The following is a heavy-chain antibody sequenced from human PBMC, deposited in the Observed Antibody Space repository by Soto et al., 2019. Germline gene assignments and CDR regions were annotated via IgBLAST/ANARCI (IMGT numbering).Heavy chain of an antibody. CDR1: GFTVSDHY. CDR3: ARGLSGSDSGRDHY. Sequence: EVQLAESGGGLVQPGGSLRLSCAASGFTVSDHYMEWVRQAPGKGLEWVGRTRNKAYSYTTEYAASVKGRFSISRDDSKNSLHLQMNSLKTEDTAVYYCARGLSGSDSGRDHYWGQGTLVTVSS. V-gene: IGHV3-72*01. CDR2: TRNKAYSYTT. J-gene: IGHJ4*02. D-gene: IGHD1-26*01.